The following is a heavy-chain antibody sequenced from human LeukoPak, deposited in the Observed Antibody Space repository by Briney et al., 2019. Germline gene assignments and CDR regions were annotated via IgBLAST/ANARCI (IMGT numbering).Heavy chain of an antibody. CDR1: GFTFSDAW. Sequence: GGSLRLSCAASGFTFSDAWMTWVRQAPGKGLEWVGRIKSKTDGGTTDYAAPVKGRFTISRDDSENTLYLEMNSLKTEDTAVYYCTTAPAGTFDYWGQGTLVTVSS. CDR2: IKSKTDGGTT. CDR3: TTAPAGTFDY. D-gene: IGHD1-26*01. J-gene: IGHJ4*02. V-gene: IGHV3-15*01.